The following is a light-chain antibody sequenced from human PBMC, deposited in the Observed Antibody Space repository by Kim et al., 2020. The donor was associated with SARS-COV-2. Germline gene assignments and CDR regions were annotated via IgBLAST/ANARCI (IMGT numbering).Light chain of an antibody. CDR1: TSNIGSDN. CDR3: AAWDDSLDGPS. Sequence: GQPVTISCSGITSNIGSDNVNWYQQFPGTAPKLLIYSNDNRPSGVPARFSGSNSGPSASLAISGLQSEDEADYYCAAWDDSLDGPSFGGGTQLTVL. CDR2: SND. V-gene: IGLV1-44*01. J-gene: IGLJ2*01.